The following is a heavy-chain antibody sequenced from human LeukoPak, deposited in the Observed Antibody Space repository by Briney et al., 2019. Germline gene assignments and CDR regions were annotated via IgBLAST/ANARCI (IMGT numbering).Heavy chain of an antibody. CDR2: IGISSGNA. CDR3: ARDHRYAFDN. J-gene: IGHJ4*01. V-gene: IGHV3-48*01. Sequence: GGSLRLSCAASGFNFIDYSMNWVRQAPGKGLEWISYIGISSGNAKYADSVKGRFTISRDKARNSLYLQMNSLRVEDTAMYYCARDHRYAFDNWGHGTLVTVSS. D-gene: IGHD5-12*01. CDR1: GFNFIDYS.